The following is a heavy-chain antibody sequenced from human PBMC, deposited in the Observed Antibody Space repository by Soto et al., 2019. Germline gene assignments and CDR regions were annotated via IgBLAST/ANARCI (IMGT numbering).Heavy chain of an antibody. CDR3: AKGPTIFGVVITYSYYYGFDV. CDR2: ISGSGGST. CDR1: GFIISNYA. J-gene: IGHJ6*02. D-gene: IGHD3-3*01. Sequence: PGGSLRLSCAASGFIISNYALSWVRQAPGKGLEWVSAISGSGGSTYYADSVKGRFTISRDSSKNTLYLQMNNLRAEDTAVYYCAKGPTIFGVVITYSYYYGFDVCGQGTTVTVSS. V-gene: IGHV3-23*01.